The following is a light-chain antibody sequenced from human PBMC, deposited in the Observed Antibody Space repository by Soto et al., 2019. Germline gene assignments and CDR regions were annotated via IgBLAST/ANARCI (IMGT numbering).Light chain of an antibody. CDR3: LQFDSLPIT. V-gene: IGKV1-33*01. CDR2: DAS. J-gene: IGKJ4*01. CDR1: QDIRNH. Sequence: DIQMTQSPSSLSASVGDRVIITCQASQDIRNHLNWYQQKPGKAPKLLIYDASNLETGVPPRFSGGGSGTECSFTSSSLQSEDIATYYCLQFDSLPITFGGGTKVDIK.